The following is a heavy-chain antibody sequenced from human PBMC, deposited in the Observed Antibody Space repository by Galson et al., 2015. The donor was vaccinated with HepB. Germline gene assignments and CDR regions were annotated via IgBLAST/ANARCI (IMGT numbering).Heavy chain of an antibody. D-gene: IGHD1-1*01. V-gene: IGHV3-13*01. Sequence: SLRLSCAASGFTFSSYDMHWVRQATGRGLEWVSAIGTAGDSYYPGSVRGRFTISRENAKNSLYLQMNSLRAGDTAMYYCARGAGTGFDIWGQGTMVTVSS. CDR1: GFTFSSYD. CDR2: IGTAGDS. J-gene: IGHJ3*02. CDR3: ARGAGTGFDI.